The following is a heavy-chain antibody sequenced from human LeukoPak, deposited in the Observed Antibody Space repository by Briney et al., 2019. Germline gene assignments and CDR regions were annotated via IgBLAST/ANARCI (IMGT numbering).Heavy chain of an antibody. CDR1: GGSFSGYY. J-gene: IGHJ6*03. Sequence: SETLSLTCAVYGGSFSGYYWSWIRQPPGKGLEWIGEINHSGSTNYNPSLKSRVTISVDTSKNQFSLKLSSVTAADTAVYYCARNYGDLYYYYYMDVWGKGTTVTVSS. CDR3: ARNYGDLYYYYYMDV. V-gene: IGHV4-34*01. D-gene: IGHD4-17*01. CDR2: INHSGST.